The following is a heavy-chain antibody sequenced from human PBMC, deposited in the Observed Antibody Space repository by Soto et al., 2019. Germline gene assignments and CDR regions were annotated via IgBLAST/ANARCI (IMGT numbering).Heavy chain of an antibody. V-gene: IGHV3-23*01. Sequence: GGSLRLSCAASGFTFSSYAMSWVRQAPGKGLEWVSVITDGGDTCYADSVKGRFTISRDNSKNTVYLQMNSLRAEDTATYYCGKRPLHHFDPWGQGTLVTVSS. CDR2: ITDGGDT. CDR3: GKRPLHHFDP. CDR1: GFTFSSYA. D-gene: IGHD3-3*02. J-gene: IGHJ5*02.